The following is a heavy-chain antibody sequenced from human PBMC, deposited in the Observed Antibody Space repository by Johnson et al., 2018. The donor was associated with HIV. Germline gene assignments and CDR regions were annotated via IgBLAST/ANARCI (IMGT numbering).Heavy chain of an antibody. CDR3: AKIGQWRERLDAFDV. V-gene: IGHV3-30-3*01. J-gene: IGHJ3*01. Sequence: QMLLVESGGGVVQPGRSLRLSCAASGFTFSSYTMYWVRQAPGKGLEWVALISLEGLNKYYADSVKGRFTISRDNSKNTLFLQMSSLRPEDTAVYYCAKIGQWRERLDAFDVWGQGTMVTVYS. CDR1: GFTFSSYT. CDR2: ISLEGLNK. D-gene: IGHD6-19*01.